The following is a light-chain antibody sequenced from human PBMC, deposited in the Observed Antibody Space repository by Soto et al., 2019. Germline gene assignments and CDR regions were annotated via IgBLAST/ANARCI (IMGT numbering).Light chain of an antibody. CDR3: QQYGNSPLT. CDR1: QSVTSSY. J-gene: IGKJ4*01. Sequence: EIVLTQSPGTLSLSPGERATLSCRASQSVTSSYLAWYQQKPGQAPRLLIYGESSRATGIPDRFSGSGSGTDFTLTISRLEPEDFAVYYCQQYGNSPLTFGGGTKVEIK. V-gene: IGKV3-20*01. CDR2: GES.